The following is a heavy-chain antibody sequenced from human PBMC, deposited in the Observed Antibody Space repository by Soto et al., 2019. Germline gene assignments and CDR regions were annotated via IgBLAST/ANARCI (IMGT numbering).Heavy chain of an antibody. D-gene: IGHD6-6*01. V-gene: IGHV1-3*01. CDR1: GYTFTSYA. CDR2: INAGNGNT. CDR3: ARGSSSSPNWFDP. J-gene: IGHJ5*02. Sequence: ASVKVSCKASGYTFTSYAMHWLRQAPGQRLEWMGWINAGNGNTKYSQKFQGRVTITRDTSASTAYMELSSLRSEDTAVYYCARGSSSSPNWFDPWGQGTLVTVPQ.